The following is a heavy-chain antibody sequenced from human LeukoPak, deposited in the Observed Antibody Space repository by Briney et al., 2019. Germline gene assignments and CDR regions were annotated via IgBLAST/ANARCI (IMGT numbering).Heavy chain of an antibody. CDR2: MLYSQST. V-gene: IGHV4-59*08. CDR1: GGSITSYY. D-gene: IGHD6-13*01. Sequence: PSETLSLTCTVSGGSITSYYLSWIRQPPGKGLEWIGYMLYSQSTRYNPALKSRVTMSMDTPKNQVSLKLRSVTAADTAVYYCATRYDSTWYQFWGRGTLVTVSS. CDR3: ATRYDSTWYQF. J-gene: IGHJ4*02.